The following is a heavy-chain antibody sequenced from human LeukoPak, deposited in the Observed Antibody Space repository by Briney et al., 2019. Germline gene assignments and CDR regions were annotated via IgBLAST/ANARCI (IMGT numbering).Heavy chain of an antibody. CDR3: AKEATPRAYDFWSGYYVPYGMDV. CDR1: GFTFSSYW. D-gene: IGHD3-3*01. J-gene: IGHJ6*02. V-gene: IGHV3-7*01. Sequence: PGGSLRLSCAASGFTFSSYWMSWVRQAPGKGLEWVANIKQDGSNKYYADSVKGRFTISRDNSKNTLYLQMNSLRAEDTAVYYCAKEATPRAYDFWSGYYVPYGMDVWGQGTTVTVSS. CDR2: IKQDGSNK.